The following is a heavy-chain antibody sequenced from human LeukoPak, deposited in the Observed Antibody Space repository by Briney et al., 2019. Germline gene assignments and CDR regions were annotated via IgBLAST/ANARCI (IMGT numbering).Heavy chain of an antibody. J-gene: IGHJ4*02. Sequence: ASVTVSCEASGYTFTSYYMHWVRQAPGQGLEWMGIINPSGGSTSYAQKFQGRVTMTRDTPTSTVYMELSSLRSEDTAVYYCAREVDLYYFDYWGQGTLVTVSS. CDR2: INPSGGST. CDR3: AREVDLYYFDY. CDR1: GYTFTSYY. V-gene: IGHV1-46*01.